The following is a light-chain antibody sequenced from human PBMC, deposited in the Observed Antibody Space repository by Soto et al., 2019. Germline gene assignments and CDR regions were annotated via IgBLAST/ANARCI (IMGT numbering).Light chain of an antibody. V-gene: IGKV1-39*01. J-gene: IGKJ1*01. Sequence: DIQMTQSPSSLSASVGDRVTITCRASQSISSYLNWYQHKPGKASKLLIYAASSLQSGVPSRFSGSGSGTDFTLTISSLQPEDFATYYCQQSYSTPWTFGQGTKVEIK. CDR2: AAS. CDR3: QQSYSTPWT. CDR1: QSISSY.